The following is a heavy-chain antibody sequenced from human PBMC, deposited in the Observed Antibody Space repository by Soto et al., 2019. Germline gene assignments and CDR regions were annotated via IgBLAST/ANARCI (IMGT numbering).Heavy chain of an antibody. J-gene: IGHJ6*02. D-gene: IGHD6-13*01. CDR2: IIPIFGTA. V-gene: IGHV1-69*13. CDR1: GGTFSSYA. Sequence: SVKVSCKASGGTFSSYAISWVRQPPGQGLEWMGGIIPIFGTANYAQKFQGRVTITADESTSTAYMELSSLRSEDTAVYYCARGGIAAAGTGYYYYGMDVWGQGTTVTVSS. CDR3: ARGGIAAAGTGYYYYGMDV.